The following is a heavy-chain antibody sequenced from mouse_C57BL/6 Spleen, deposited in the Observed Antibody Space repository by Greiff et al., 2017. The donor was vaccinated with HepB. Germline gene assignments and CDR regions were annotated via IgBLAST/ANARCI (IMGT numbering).Heavy chain of an antibody. V-gene: IGHV1-82*01. J-gene: IGHJ2*01. CDR1: GYAFSSSW. Sequence: QVQLQQSGPELVKPGASVKISCKASGYAFSSSWMNWVKQRPGKGLEWIGRIYPGDGDTNYNGKFKGKATLTADKSSSTAYMQLSSLTSEDSAVYFCARGGGNHQKDFDYWGQGTTLTVSS. CDR2: IYPGDGDT. D-gene: IGHD2-1*01. CDR3: ARGGGNHQKDFDY.